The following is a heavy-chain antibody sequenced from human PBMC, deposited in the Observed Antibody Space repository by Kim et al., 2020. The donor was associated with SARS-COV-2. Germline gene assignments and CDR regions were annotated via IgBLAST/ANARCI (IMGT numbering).Heavy chain of an antibody. CDR1: GGTFSSYA. V-gene: IGHV1-69*04. CDR3: ARGAVDTAMVYPDNWFDP. J-gene: IGHJ5*02. Sequence: SVKVSCKASGGTFSSYAISWVRQAPGQGLEWMGRIIPILGIANYAQKFQGRVTITADKSTSTAYMELSSLRSEDTAVYYCARGAVDTAMVYPDNWFDPWGQGTLVTVSS. CDR2: IIPILGIA. D-gene: IGHD5-18*01.